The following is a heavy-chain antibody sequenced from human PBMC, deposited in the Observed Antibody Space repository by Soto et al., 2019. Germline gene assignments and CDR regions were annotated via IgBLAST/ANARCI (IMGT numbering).Heavy chain of an antibody. Sequence: EVQLLESGGGLVQPGGSLRLSCAASGFTFTNYAMNWVRHSPGKGLEWVASVIGTGIDTYHAASVKGRFTISSDNSRNTMYLEMNRLRAEDTAMYHCAKATRGQCIGDHCYAFYFWGQGILVTVS. CDR3: AKATRGQCIGDHCYAFYF. V-gene: IGHV3-23*01. D-gene: IGHD2-15*01. CDR1: GFTFTNYA. CDR2: VIGTGIDT. J-gene: IGHJ4*02.